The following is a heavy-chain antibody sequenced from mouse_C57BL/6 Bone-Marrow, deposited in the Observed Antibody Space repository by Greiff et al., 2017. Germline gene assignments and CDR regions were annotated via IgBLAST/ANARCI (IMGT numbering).Heavy chain of an antibody. CDR2: IHPNSGST. Sequence: QVQLKQPGAELVKPGASVKLSCKASGYTFTSYWMHWVKQRPGQGLEWIGMIHPNSGSTNYNEKFKSKATLTVDKSSSTAYMQLSSLTSEDSAVYYCAPLLAGVAYWGQGTLVTVSA. CDR1: GYTFTSYW. D-gene: IGHD2-1*01. CDR3: APLLAGVAY. V-gene: IGHV1-64*01. J-gene: IGHJ3*01.